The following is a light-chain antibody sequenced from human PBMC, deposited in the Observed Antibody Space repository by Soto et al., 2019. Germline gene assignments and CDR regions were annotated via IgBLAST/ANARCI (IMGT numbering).Light chain of an antibody. V-gene: IGKV3-20*01. J-gene: IGKJ3*01. CDR3: QQYGSSSFT. CDR1: QSVSSSY. Sequence: EIVLTQSPGTLSLSPGERATLSCRASQSVSSSYLAWYQQKPGQAPRLLIYGASSRATGIPDRFSGSVSGTDFTLTISRLEPEDCAVYYCQQYGSSSFTFGPGTKVDIK. CDR2: GAS.